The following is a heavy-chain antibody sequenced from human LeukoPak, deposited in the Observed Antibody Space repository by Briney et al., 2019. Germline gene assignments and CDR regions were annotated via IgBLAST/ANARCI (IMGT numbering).Heavy chain of an antibody. J-gene: IGHJ4*02. V-gene: IGHV4-34*01. D-gene: IGHD5-18*01. CDR2: INHSGGT. Sequence: SETLSLTCAVYGGSFSGYYWSWIRQPPGKGLEWIGEINHSGGTNYNPSLKSRVTISVDTSKNQFSLKLSSVTAADTAVYYCANTLYSYNYFDYWGQGTLVTVSS. CDR1: GGSFSGYY. CDR3: ANTLYSYNYFDY.